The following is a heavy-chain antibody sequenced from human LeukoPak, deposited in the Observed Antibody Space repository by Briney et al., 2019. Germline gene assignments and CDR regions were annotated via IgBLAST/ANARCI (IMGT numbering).Heavy chain of an antibody. CDR1: GFTFSTYA. D-gene: IGHD3-16*01. CDR2: ISGRSGST. Sequence: GGSLRLSCAASGFTFSTYAMSWVRQAPGKGLEWVSTISGRSGSTDYTDSVKGRFTISRDNSKNTLYLQMNSLRAEDTAVYYCAKDPVNWGQDSGAFDIWGQGTMVTVSS. J-gene: IGHJ3*02. V-gene: IGHV3-23*01. CDR3: AKDPVNWGQDSGAFDI.